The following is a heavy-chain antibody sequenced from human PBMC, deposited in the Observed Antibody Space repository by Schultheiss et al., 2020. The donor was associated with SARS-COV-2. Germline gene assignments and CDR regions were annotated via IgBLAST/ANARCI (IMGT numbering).Heavy chain of an antibody. CDR2: IYYTGRT. V-gene: IGHV4-59*01. J-gene: IGHJ6*03. D-gene: IGHD6-13*01. CDR1: GGSISNYY. CDR3: VRHGVAAAGPNSYYYLDV. Sequence: SQTLSLTCSVSGGSISNYYWSWIRQPPGKGLEWVGFIYYTGRTSYNPSLKGRVTISVDTSKNQFTLSLTSVTAADAAVYHCVRHGVAAAGPNSYYYLDVWGKGTTVTVSS.